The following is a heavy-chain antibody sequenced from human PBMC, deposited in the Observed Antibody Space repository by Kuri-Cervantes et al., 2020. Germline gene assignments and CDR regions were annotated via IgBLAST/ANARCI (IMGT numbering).Heavy chain of an antibody. D-gene: IGHD3-22*01. V-gene: IGHV4-30-4*08. CDR2: IYYSGST. J-gene: IGHJ6*03. CDR3: ARVSWDDSSGYITYYYYYYMDV. CDR1: GVSFSDYY. Sequence: SETLSLTCAVYGVSFSDYYWSWIRQPPGKGLEWIGYIYYSGSTYYNPSLKSRVTISVDTSKNQFSLKLSSVTAADTAVYYCARVSWDDSSGYITYYYYYYMDVWGKGTTVTVSS.